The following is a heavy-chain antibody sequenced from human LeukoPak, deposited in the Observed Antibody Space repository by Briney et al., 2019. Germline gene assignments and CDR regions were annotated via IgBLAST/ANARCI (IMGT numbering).Heavy chain of an antibody. D-gene: IGHD6-13*01. V-gene: IGHV1-69*13. J-gene: IGHJ4*02. Sequence: GASVKVSCKASGGTFSSYAISWMRQAPGQGLEWMGGIIPIFGTANYAQKFQGRVTITADESTSTAYMELSSLRSEDTAVYYCASPWGSSSWYRADPPPFDYWGQGTLVTVSS. CDR2: IIPIFGTA. CDR3: ASPWGSSSWYRADPPPFDY. CDR1: GGTFSSYA.